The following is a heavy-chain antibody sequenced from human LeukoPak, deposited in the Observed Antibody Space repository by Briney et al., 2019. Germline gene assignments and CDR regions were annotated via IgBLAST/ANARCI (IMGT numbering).Heavy chain of an antibody. Sequence: PGGSLRLSCAASGFTFSSYAMSWVRQAPGKGLEWVSAISGSGGSTYYADSVKGRFTISRDNSKNTLYLQMDSLRAEDTAVYHCAKDVISSGWYGLDYWGQGTLVTVSS. V-gene: IGHV3-23*01. CDR3: AKDVISSGWYGLDY. CDR2: ISGSGGST. J-gene: IGHJ4*02. D-gene: IGHD6-19*01. CDR1: GFTFSSYA.